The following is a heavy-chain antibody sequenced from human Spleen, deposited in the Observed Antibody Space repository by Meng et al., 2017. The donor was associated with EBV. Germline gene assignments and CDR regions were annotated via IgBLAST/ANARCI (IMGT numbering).Heavy chain of an antibody. CDR3: ARDQGVASAIDF. J-gene: IGHJ4*02. D-gene: IGHD2-21*01. V-gene: IGHV1-18*01. CDR1: GYTFPRSY. CDR2: VRGYNGHT. Sequence: QQCQRGAVVRQPGASVDVSGKASGYTFPRSYNSWVRPAPGQGLEWVGRVRGYNGHTSYAEKFQGRVSMTTDTSTSTAYMELRSLRSDDTAVYYCARDQGVASAIDFWGQGTLVTVSS.